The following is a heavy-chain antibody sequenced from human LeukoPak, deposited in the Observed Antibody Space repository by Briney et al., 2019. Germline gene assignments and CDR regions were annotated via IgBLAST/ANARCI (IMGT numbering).Heavy chain of an antibody. J-gene: IGHJ4*02. D-gene: IGHD3-10*01. CDR1: GFTFSSYW. V-gene: IGHV3-74*01. Sequence: PGGSLRLSCAASGFTFSSYWMHWVRQAPGKGLVWVSRINTDGSSTSYADSVKGRFTISRDNAKNTLYLQMNSLRAEDTAVYYCARDIREYYFDYWGQGTLVTVSS. CDR3: ARDIREYYFDY. CDR2: INTDGSST.